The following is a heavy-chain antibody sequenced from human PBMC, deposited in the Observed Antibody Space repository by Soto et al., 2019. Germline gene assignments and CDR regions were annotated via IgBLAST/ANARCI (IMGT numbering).Heavy chain of an antibody. Sequence: QVQLVESGGGVVQPGRSLRLSCAASGFTFSSYGMHWVRQAPGKGLEWVAVISYDGSNKYYADSVKGRFTISRDNSKNPLYLKINRLGAEDAAVYYCEEEEGGCSGSSCYSPYYYGMDVWGQGTTVTVSS. CDR3: EEEEGGCSGSSCYSPYYYGMDV. CDR2: ISYDGSNK. CDR1: GFTFSSYG. V-gene: IGHV3-30*18. D-gene: IGHD2-15*01. J-gene: IGHJ6*02.